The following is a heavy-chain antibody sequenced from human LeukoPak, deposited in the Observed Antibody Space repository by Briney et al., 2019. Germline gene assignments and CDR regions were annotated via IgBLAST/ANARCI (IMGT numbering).Heavy chain of an antibody. CDR2: INWNSRNI. V-gene: IGHV3-9*01. CDR1: GFSLSINS. Sequence: PGGSLRLSCAVSGFSLSINSICWVRQAPGKGLEWVSCINWNSRNIGYADSVKGRFTISRDNAKNSLYLQMNSLRAEDTALYYCAKASGGTYYYYMDVWSKGTTVTVSS. J-gene: IGHJ6*03. D-gene: IGHD3-3*01. CDR3: AKASGGTYYYYMDV.